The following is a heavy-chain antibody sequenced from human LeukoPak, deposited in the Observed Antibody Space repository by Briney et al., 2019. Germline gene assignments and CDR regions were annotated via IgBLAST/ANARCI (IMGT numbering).Heavy chain of an antibody. CDR1: GFTFSSYA. Sequence: TGGSLRLSCAASGFTFSSYAMHWVRQAPGKGLEWVAVISYDGSNKYYADSVKGRFTISRDNSKNTLYLQMNSLRAEDTAVYYCARDTGAYYDSSGYYCGYWGQGTLVTVSS. J-gene: IGHJ4*02. V-gene: IGHV3-30-3*01. CDR2: ISYDGSNK. CDR3: ARDTGAYYDSSGYYCGY. D-gene: IGHD3-22*01.